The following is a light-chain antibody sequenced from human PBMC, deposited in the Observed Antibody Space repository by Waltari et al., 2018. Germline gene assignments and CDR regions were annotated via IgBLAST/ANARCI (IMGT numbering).Light chain of an antibody. CDR3: QQYNNWPLT. CDR1: QSVSSD. CDR2: AAS. Sequence: DIVMTQSPATLSVSPGERATLSCRASQSVSSDLAWYQQTSGQAPRLLIYAASNRATGIPARFQGSGSGTEFTLTISSLQSGDSAVYYCQQYNNWPLTFGQGTKVEIK. J-gene: IGKJ1*01. V-gene: IGKV3-15*01.